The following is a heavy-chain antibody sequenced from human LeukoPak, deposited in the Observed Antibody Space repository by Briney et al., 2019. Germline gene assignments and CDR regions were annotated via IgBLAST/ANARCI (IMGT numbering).Heavy chain of an antibody. CDR3: AKLAAAGIDAFDI. J-gene: IGHJ3*02. V-gene: IGHV3-30*02. CDR2: IRYDGSNK. D-gene: IGHD6-13*01. CDR1: GFTFSSYG. Sequence: PGGSLRLSCAASGFTFSSYGMHWVRQAPGKGLEWVAFIRYDGSNKYYADSVKGRFTISRDNAKNSLYLQMNSLRAEDTALYYCAKLAAAGIDAFDIWGQGTMVTVSS.